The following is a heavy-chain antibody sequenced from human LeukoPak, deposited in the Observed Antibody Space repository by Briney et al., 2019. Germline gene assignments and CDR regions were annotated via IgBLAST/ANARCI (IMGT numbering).Heavy chain of an antibody. CDR2: IIPTLGIA. V-gene: IGHV1-69*04. CDR3: ARGHLHPGIAAAGTGGIDY. D-gene: IGHD6-13*01. J-gene: IGHJ4*02. CDR1: GGTFSSYA. Sequence: SVKVSCKASGGTFSSYAISWVRQAPGQGLEWMGRIIPTLGIANYAQKFQGRVTITADKSTSTAYMELSSLRSEDTAVYYCARGHLHPGIAAAGTGGIDYWGQGTLVTVSS.